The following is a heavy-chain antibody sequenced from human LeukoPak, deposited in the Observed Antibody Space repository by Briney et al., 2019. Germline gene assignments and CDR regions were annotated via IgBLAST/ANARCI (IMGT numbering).Heavy chain of an antibody. Sequence: SETLCLTCTVSGGSISSYYWSWVRQPPGKGLEWVGYIYYSGSTNYNTSLKRGVTISVETCKKKLSLKMRYVIAADTAVYYCARESYSSGPGYYYYYMDVWGKGTTFTVSS. D-gene: IGHD6-19*01. V-gene: IGHV4-59*01. CDR2: IYYSGST. CDR1: GGSISSYY. CDR3: ARESYSSGPGYYYYYMDV. J-gene: IGHJ6*03.